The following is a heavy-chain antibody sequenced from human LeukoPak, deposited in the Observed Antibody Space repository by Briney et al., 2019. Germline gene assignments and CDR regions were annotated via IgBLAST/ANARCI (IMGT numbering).Heavy chain of an antibody. CDR1: GLTFSHYW. CDR3: ARDGVADGLYLDS. D-gene: IGHD6-13*01. J-gene: IGHJ4*02. Sequence: GGSLRLSCAPSGLTFSHYWMSWVRQAPGKGLEWVADINQDGSEKYYVDSVKGRFTISRDNTKNSLSLQMNSLRAEDTAVYFCARDGVADGLYLDSWGQGALVTVSS. CDR2: INQDGSEK. V-gene: IGHV3-7*01.